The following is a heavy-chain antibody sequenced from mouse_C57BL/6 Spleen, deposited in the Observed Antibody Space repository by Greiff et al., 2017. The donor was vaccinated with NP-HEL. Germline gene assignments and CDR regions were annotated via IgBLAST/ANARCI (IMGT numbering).Heavy chain of an antibody. D-gene: IGHD2-4*01. Sequence: QVQLKESGAELVRPGASVTLSCKASGYTFTDYEMHWVKQTPVHGLEWIGAIDPETGGTAYNQKFKGKAILTADKSSSTAYMELRSLTSEDSAVYYCTIYYDYLYFDYWGQGTTLTVSS. CDR2: IDPETGGT. J-gene: IGHJ2*01. CDR3: TIYYDYLYFDY. V-gene: IGHV1-15*01. CDR1: GYTFTDYE.